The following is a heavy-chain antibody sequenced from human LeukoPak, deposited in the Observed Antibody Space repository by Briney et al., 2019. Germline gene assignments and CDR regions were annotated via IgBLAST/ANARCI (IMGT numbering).Heavy chain of an antibody. CDR1: GGTFSSYA. V-gene: IGHV1-69*05. D-gene: IGHD3-10*01. Sequence: SVKVSCKASGGTFSSYAISWVRQAPGQGLEWMGRIIPIFGTANYAQKFQGRVTITTDESTSTAYMELSSLRSEDTAVYYCARDREGGEFHPYFDYWGQGTLVTVSS. CDR3: ARDREGGEFHPYFDY. CDR2: IIPIFGTA. J-gene: IGHJ4*02.